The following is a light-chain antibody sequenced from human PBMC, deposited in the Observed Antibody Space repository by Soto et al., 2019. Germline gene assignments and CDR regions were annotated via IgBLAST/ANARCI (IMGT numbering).Light chain of an antibody. CDR2: KIS. J-gene: IGKJ2*01. CDR1: QSLVHIDGNTY. CDR3: MQATQSYT. Sequence: DLVLTQTRLSSPVTLGQPASISCRSSQSLVHIDGNTYFNWLQQRPGQPPRLLIYKISNRFPGVPDRFSGSGAGTDFTLKISRVEVEDVGVYYCMQATQSYTFGQGTRLEIK. V-gene: IGKV2-24*01.